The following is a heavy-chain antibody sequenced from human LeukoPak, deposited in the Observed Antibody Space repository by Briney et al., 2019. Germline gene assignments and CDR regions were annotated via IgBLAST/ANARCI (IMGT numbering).Heavy chain of an antibody. D-gene: IGHD1-26*01. V-gene: IGHV4-39*01. Sequence: SETLSLTCTVSGGSISSSSYYWGWIRQPPGKGLEWIGNIYYSGNTYYNPSLKSRVTISVDTSKNQFSLKLSSVTAADTAVYYCARSPAYSGSFLKRYYYYYMDVWGKGTTVTVSS. CDR3: ARSPAYSGSFLKRYYYYYMDV. J-gene: IGHJ6*03. CDR1: GGSISSSSYY. CDR2: IYYSGNT.